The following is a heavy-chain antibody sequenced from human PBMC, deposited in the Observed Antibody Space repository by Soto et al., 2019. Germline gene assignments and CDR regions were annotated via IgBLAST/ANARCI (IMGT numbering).Heavy chain of an antibody. CDR1: GXTLTTYS. CDR2: INKNGFTI. Sequence: LRLSCAVSGXTLTTYSMNWVRQAPGKGLEWISFINKNGFTIYYADSVKGRFTISRDYAKNSLYLQMDSLRHEDTAVYYCARGAVTGTSLFDYWGLGTLVTVSS. V-gene: IGHV3-48*02. J-gene: IGHJ4*02. CDR3: ARGAVTGTSLFDY. D-gene: IGHD6-19*01.